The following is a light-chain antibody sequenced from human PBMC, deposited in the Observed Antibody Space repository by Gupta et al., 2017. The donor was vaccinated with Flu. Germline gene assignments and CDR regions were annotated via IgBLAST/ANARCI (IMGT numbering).Light chain of an antibody. CDR2: LAS. J-gene: IGKJ1*01. CDR1: QSLLHNNGYNY. CDR3: MHFPQTRT. Sequence: PVAPGEPASISCRSSQSLLHNNGYNYLDWYPQKPALAPHLLIYLASNRASGVPERFNGSGSGRDFTLKIRRGEAEDVGVYYCMHFPQTRTFGQGTRVEIK. V-gene: IGKV2-28*01.